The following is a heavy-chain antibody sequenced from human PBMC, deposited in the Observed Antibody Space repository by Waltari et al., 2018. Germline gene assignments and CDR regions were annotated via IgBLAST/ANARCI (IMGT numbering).Heavy chain of an antibody. V-gene: IGHV4-59*01. D-gene: IGHD3-9*01. CDR3: ARGGEYDILTGYYLSVFFDY. Sequence: QVQLQESGPGLVKPSETLSLTCTVSGGSISSYYWSWIRQPPGKGREWIGYIYYSGSTNSNPSLKSRGTISVDTSKNQFSLKLSSVTAADTAVYYCARGGEYDILTGYYLSVFFDYWGQGTLVTVSS. CDR2: IYYSGST. J-gene: IGHJ4*02. CDR1: GGSISSYY.